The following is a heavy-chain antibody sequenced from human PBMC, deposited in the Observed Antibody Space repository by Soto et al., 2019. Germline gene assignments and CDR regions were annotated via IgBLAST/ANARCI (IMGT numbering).Heavy chain of an antibody. D-gene: IGHD3-22*01. J-gene: IGHJ4*02. CDR1: GFTFSDYY. Sequence: QVQLVESGGGLVKPGGSLRLSCAASGFTFSDYYMSWIRQAPGKGLEWVSYISSSDNIIYYADSVKGRFTISRDNAKSSLYLQMNSLRAEDTAVHYCARDRGYYDSSGYFDYWGQGTLVTVSS. CDR2: ISSSDNII. V-gene: IGHV3-11*01. CDR3: ARDRGYYDSSGYFDY.